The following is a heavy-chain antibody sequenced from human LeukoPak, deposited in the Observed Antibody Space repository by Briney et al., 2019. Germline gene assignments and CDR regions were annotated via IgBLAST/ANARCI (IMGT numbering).Heavy chain of an antibody. CDR3: ARGHLYDYSTTSYYFDY. V-gene: IGHV5-51*01. CDR2: IYPGDSDT. CDR1: GYSFTSYW. J-gene: IGHJ4*02. Sequence: GESLKISCKGSGYSFTSYWIGWVRQMPGKGLEWMGIIYPGDSDTRYSPSFQGQVTIPADKSISTAYLQWSSLKASDTAMYYCARGHLYDYSTTSYYFDYWGQGTLVTVSS. D-gene: IGHD5-12*01.